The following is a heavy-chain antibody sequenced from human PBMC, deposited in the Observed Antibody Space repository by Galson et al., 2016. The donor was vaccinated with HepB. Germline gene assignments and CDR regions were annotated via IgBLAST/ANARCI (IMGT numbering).Heavy chain of an antibody. CDR1: GFSVTSNY. CDR2: IYSGGST. V-gene: IGHV3-66*01. J-gene: IGHJ4*02. Sequence: SLRLSCAASGFSVTSNYMTWVRQAPGKGLEWVSLIYSGGSTAYADSVKGRFSISRDKSKNTLYLQMNSLRAEDTAVYYCARKSDTFTSHGDFWGRGTLVTVSS. CDR3: ARKSDTFTSHGDF.